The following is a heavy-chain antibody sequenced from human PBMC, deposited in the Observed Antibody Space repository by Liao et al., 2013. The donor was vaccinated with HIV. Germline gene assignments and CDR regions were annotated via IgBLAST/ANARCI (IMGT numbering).Heavy chain of an antibody. J-gene: IGHJ2*01. V-gene: IGHV4-39*07. Sequence: QVQLQESGPGLVKPSQTLSLTCTVSGGSISSGSYYWAWIRQSPGQGPEWIGSIYYRGTTYYNPSLKSRVVISVDTSKNQFSLKLNTVTAADTAVYYCARVQSTMIVVEQGGRLDDWYFDLWGRGTLVTVSS. CDR3: ARVQSTMIVVEQGGRLDDWYFDL. CDR2: IYYRGTT. D-gene: IGHD3-22*01. CDR1: GGSISSGSYY.